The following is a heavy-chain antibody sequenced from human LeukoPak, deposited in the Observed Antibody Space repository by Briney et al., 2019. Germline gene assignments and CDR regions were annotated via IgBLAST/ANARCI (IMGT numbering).Heavy chain of an antibody. CDR3: ARERGRGRDSPWFDY. V-gene: IGHV3-30*03. Sequence: GGSLRLSCAASGFTFSSYGMHWVRQAPGKGLEWVAVISYDGSNKYYADSVKGRFTISRDNSKNTLDLQMTGLRAEDTAVYYCARERGRGRDSPWFDYWGQGTLVTVSS. CDR1: GFTFSSYG. J-gene: IGHJ4*02. CDR2: ISYDGSNK. D-gene: IGHD1-26*01.